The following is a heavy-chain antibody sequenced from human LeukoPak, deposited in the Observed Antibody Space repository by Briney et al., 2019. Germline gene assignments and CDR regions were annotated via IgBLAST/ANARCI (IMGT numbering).Heavy chain of an antibody. CDR3: AKDTWEFKSNFYFDL. J-gene: IGHJ4*02. Sequence: GGSLRLSCATSGFSFDDFAMHWVRQPPGKGLEWVSHISADGNSTSYAEAVQGRFTVFRDRFKTSLYLHMSSLRNDDTAFYYCAKDTWEFKSNFYFDLWGRGSLVTVSS. D-gene: IGHD3-10*01. V-gene: IGHV3-43*02. CDR2: ISADGNST. CDR1: GFSFDDFA.